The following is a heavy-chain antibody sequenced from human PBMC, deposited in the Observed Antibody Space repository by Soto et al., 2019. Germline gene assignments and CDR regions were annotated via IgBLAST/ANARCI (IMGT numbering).Heavy chain of an antibody. J-gene: IGHJ5*02. CDR3: ARDRPHAWLDP. Sequence: QVQLVQSGADVKEPGASVKVSYKASGYTFSDHYVQWVRQAPGQGLEWVAMINPADGTTRYAQMFQGRVTLTRDTSTNTVYMEMSSLRSEDTAFYYCARDRPHAWLDPWGQGTLVTVS. CDR2: INPADGTT. V-gene: IGHV1-46*01. CDR1: GYTFSDHY.